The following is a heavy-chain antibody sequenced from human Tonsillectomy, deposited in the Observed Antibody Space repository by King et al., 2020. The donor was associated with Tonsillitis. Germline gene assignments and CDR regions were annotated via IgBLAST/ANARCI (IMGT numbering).Heavy chain of an antibody. D-gene: IGHD6-19*01. CDR2: INPNSGGT. J-gene: IGHJ3*02. V-gene: IGHV1-2*02. CDR1: GYTFTGYY. CDR3: ARVWVNSSGWYRAFDI. Sequence: QLVQSGAEVKKPGASVKVSCKASGYTFTGYYMHWVRHAPGQGLEWMGWINPNSGGTNYAQKFQGRVTMTRDTSISTAYMELSRLRSDDTAVYYCARVWVNSSGWYRAFDIWGQGTMVAVSS.